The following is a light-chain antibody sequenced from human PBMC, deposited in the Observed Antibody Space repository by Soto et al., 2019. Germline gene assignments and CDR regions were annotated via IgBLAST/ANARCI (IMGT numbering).Light chain of an antibody. V-gene: IGLV2-8*01. CDR3: SSYAGSNSWV. Sequence: QSALTQPPSASGSPGQSVTISCTGTNRDIGGNNYVSWYQQYPGMAPKVIISEVTKRPSGVPDRFSGSKSGNTASLTVSGLQAEDEAHYYCSSYAGSNSWVFGGGTKVTVL. CDR2: EVT. J-gene: IGLJ3*02. CDR1: NRDIGGNNY.